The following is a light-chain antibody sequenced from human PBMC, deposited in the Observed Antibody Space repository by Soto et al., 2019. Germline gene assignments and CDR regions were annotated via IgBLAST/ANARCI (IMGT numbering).Light chain of an antibody. Sequence: EIVMTQSPATLSVSPGERATLSCRASQSVSSNLAWYQQKPGQAPRLLIYGAPTRATGIPVRFSGSGSGTDFTLTISSLQSEDFAVYYCQHYNNWPPWTFGQGTKVEIK. J-gene: IGKJ1*01. CDR3: QHYNNWPPWT. CDR2: GAP. V-gene: IGKV3-15*01. CDR1: QSVSSN.